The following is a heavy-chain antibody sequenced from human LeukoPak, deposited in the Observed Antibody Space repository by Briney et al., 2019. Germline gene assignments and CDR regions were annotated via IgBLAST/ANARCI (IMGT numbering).Heavy chain of an antibody. Sequence: ASVKVSCKASGYTFTGYYIHWVRQAPGQGLEWMGWVHCTSGVTKYAEKFQGRVTMTRDTSISTAYMELTTLTSDDTAMYFCVRGPLYCSDTSCYSNWFDPWGQGTPVTVSS. CDR3: VRGPLYCSDTSCYSNWFDP. D-gene: IGHD2-2*01. J-gene: IGHJ5*02. CDR2: VHCTSGVT. CDR1: GYTFTGYY. V-gene: IGHV1-2*02.